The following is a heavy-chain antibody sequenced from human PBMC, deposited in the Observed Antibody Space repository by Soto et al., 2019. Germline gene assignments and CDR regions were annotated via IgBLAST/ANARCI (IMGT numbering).Heavy chain of an antibody. V-gene: IGHV4-31*03. Sequence: PSETLSLTCTVSGGSISSGGYYWSWIRQHPGKGLEWIGYIYYSGSTYYNPSLKSRVTISVDTSKNQFSLKLSSVTAADTAVYYCARYAVGNWFDPWGQGTLVTVSS. D-gene: IGHD2-2*01. CDR2: IYYSGST. CDR3: ARYAVGNWFDP. CDR1: GGSISSGGYY. J-gene: IGHJ5*02.